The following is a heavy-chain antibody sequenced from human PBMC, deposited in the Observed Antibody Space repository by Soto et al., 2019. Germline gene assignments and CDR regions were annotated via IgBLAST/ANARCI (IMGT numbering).Heavy chain of an antibody. CDR3: ARDARGWDY. Sequence: QVQLVESGGGVVQPGRSLRLSCAASGFTFSSYGMHWVRQAPGKGLEWVAVIWYDGSNKYYADSVKGRFTISRDNSKNTLYLQMNSLRAEDTAGYYCARDARGWDYWGQGTLVTVSS. D-gene: IGHD2-15*01. J-gene: IGHJ4*02. CDR2: IWYDGSNK. CDR1: GFTFSSYG. V-gene: IGHV3-33*01.